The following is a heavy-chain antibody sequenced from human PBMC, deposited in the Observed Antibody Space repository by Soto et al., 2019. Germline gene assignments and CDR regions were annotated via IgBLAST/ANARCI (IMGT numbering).Heavy chain of an antibody. D-gene: IGHD4-17*01. Sequence: VKVSCKASGYTFTGYYMHWVRQAPGQGLEWMGWINPNSGGTNYAQKFQGRVTMTRDTSISTAYMELSRLRSDDTAMYYCASHSDYGDYYFDYWGQGTLVTVSS. CDR3: ASHSDYGDYYFDY. CDR2: INPNSGGT. J-gene: IGHJ4*02. CDR1: GYTFTGYY. V-gene: IGHV1-2*02.